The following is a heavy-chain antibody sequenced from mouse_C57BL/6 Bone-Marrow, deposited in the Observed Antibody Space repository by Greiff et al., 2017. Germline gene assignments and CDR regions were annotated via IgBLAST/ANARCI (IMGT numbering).Heavy chain of an antibody. Sequence: QVQLQQSGPELVRPGASVKISCKAPGYTFTSHWMQWVRQRPGQGLEWIGEIFPGSGGTYYNEKFKGKAKLTAVTSASTAYMELSSLTNEDSAVYDCTSARDYGSRWYFDVWGTGTTVTVSS. D-gene: IGHD1-1*01. J-gene: IGHJ1*03. V-gene: IGHV1-56*01. CDR1: GYTFTSHW. CDR2: IFPGSGGT. CDR3: TSARDYGSRWYFDV.